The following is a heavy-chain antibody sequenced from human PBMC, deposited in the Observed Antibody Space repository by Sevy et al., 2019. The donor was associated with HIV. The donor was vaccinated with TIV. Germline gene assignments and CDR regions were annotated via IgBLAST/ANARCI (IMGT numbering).Heavy chain of an antibody. J-gene: IGHJ3*01. D-gene: IGHD3-22*01. CDR2: IWNDQINK. Sequence: GGSLRLSCAASGFTFNNYGMHWVRQAPGKGLEWVAVIWNDQINKHYADSVKGRFTISRDNSKNTLYLQMNSLRAEDTAVYYCASLPNNYYDTSGSSGDDAFDLWGRGTMVTVPS. V-gene: IGHV3-33*03. CDR3: ASLPNNYYDTSGSSGDDAFDL. CDR1: GFTFNNYG.